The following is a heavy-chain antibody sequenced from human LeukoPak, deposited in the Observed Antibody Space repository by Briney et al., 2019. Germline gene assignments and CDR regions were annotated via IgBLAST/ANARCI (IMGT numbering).Heavy chain of an antibody. CDR2: ISYDGSNK. CDR1: GFTFSSYA. CDR3: ASAYQLPWYYFDY. D-gene: IGHD2-2*01. Sequence: GSLRLSCAASGFTFSSYAMHWVRQAPGKGLERVAVISYDGSNKYYADSVKGRFTISRDNSKNTLYLQMNSLRAEDTAVYYCASAYQLPWYYFDYWGQGTLVTVSS. V-gene: IGHV3-30-3*01. J-gene: IGHJ4*02.